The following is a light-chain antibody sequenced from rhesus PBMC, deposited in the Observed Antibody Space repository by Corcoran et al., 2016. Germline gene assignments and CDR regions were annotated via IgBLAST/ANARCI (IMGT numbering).Light chain of an antibody. J-gene: IGKJ1*01. CDR1: QSVSIS. CDR3: QQDSNWPHA. CDR2: GAS. Sequence: EIVMTQSPATLSLSPGERATLFCRASQSVSISVAWYQQKPEQAPRLLMYGASSRATGIPDRFSGSGSGTDFTLTLISLGPEDVEVYNFQQDSNWPHAFGQGTKVEIK. V-gene: IGKV3S9*01.